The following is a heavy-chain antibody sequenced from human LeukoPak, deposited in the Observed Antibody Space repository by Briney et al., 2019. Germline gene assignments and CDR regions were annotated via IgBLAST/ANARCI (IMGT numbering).Heavy chain of an antibody. J-gene: IGHJ4*02. V-gene: IGHV3-23*01. CDR3: AKVAYCGGDCYSGVFSAPNDY. CDR2: ISGSGGST. CDR1: GFTFSSYA. D-gene: IGHD2-21*02. Sequence: PGGSLRLSCAASGFTFSSYAMSWVRQAPGKGLEWVSAISGSGGSTYYADSVKGRFTISRDNSKNTLYLQMNSLRAEDTAVYYCAKVAYCGGDCYSGVFSAPNDYWGQGTLVTVSS.